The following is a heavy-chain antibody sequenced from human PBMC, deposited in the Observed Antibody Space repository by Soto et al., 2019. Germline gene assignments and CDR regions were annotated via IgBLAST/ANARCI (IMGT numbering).Heavy chain of an antibody. D-gene: IGHD6-13*01. CDR1: GYTFSSYG. V-gene: IGHV1-18*01. CDR2: ISAYNGNT. CDR3: ARSIAAAVDLDY. Sequence: QVQLVQSGAEVKKPGASVKVSCKASGYTFSSYGIIWVRQAPGQGLEWMGWISAYNGNTNYAQKLQGRVTMTTDTPTSTAYMEVRSLRSDDTAVYYCARSIAAAVDLDYWGQGTLVTVSS. J-gene: IGHJ4*02.